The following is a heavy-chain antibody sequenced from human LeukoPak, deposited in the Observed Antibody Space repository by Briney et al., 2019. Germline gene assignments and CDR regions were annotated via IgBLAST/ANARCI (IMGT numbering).Heavy chain of an antibody. D-gene: IGHD3-22*01. J-gene: IGHJ5*02. CDR3: AAKVGDYYDRSGYSNWFDP. CDR1: GYTFTGYY. CDR2: INPNSGGT. V-gene: IGHV1-2*02. Sequence: GASVKVSCKASGYTFTGYYMHWVRQAPGQGLEWMGWINPNSGGTNYAQKFQGRVTMTRDTSISTAYMELSRLRSDDTAVYYCAAKVGDYYDRSGYSNWFDPWGQGTLVTVSS.